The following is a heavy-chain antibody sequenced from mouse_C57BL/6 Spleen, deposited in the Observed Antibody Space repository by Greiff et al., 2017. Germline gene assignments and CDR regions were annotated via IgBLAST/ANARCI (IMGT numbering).Heavy chain of an antibody. CDR2: IWSGGST. V-gene: IGHV2-2*01. D-gene: IGHD1-1*01. J-gene: IGHJ1*03. CDR1: GFSLTSYG. CDR3: ASLISPYYYGSRGYFDV. Sequence: QVQLKESGPGLVQPSQSLSITCTVSGFSLTSYGVHWVRQSPGKGLEWLGVIWSGGSTDYNAAFISRLSISKDNSKSQVFFKMNSLQADDTAIYYCASLISPYYYGSRGYFDVWGTGTTVTVSS.